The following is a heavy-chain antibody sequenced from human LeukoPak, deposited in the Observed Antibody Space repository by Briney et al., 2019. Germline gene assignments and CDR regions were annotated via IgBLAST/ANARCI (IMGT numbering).Heavy chain of an antibody. CDR1: GGSISSGSYY. CDR2: IYSSGST. CDR3: ARFDYYDSSGYLDY. Sequence: SQTLSLTCTVSGGSISSGSYYWSWIRQPAGKGLEWIGRIYSSGSTNYNPSLKSRVTISLDTSKNQFSLKLSSVTAADTAVYYCARFDYYDSSGYLDYWGQGTLVTVSS. J-gene: IGHJ4*02. V-gene: IGHV4-61*02. D-gene: IGHD3-22*01.